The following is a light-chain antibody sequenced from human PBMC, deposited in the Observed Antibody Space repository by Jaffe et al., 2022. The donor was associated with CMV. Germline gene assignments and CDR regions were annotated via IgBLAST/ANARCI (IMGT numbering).Light chain of an antibody. CDR3: QQYNPWQGA. CDR2: GAS. Sequence: EIVMTQSPATLSVSPGERASLSCRASQSIGTNLAWYQQKPGQAPRLLIYGASTRATGIPARFSGSGSETEFTLTISDMQSEDFAVYYCQQYNPWQGAFGQGTKVEIK. V-gene: IGKV3-15*01. CDR1: QSIGTN. J-gene: IGKJ1*01.